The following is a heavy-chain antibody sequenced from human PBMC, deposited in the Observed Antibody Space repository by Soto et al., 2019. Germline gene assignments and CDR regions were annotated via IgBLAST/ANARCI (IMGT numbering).Heavy chain of an antibody. CDR1: GYTFTGYY. Sequence: ASVKVSCKASGYTFTGYYMHWVRQAPGQGLEWMGWINPNSGGTNYAQKFQGRVTMTRDTSISTAYMELSRLRSDDTAVYYCARDHLILPAHDFFYGSDVWGRGATVTVSS. J-gene: IGHJ6*02. D-gene: IGHD2-21*02. CDR3: ARDHLILPAHDFFYGSDV. CDR2: INPNSGGT. V-gene: IGHV1-2*02.